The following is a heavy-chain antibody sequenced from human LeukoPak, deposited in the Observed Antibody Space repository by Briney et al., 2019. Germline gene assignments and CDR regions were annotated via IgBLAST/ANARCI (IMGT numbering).Heavy chain of an antibody. CDR2: IRSKLYGGTT. CDR3: TRLFSESSSWALDY. D-gene: IGHD6-13*01. CDR1: GFSFGDYA. J-gene: IGHJ4*02. Sequence: GGSRRLSCTASGFSFGDYAMSWVRQAPGKGLEWVGFIRSKLYGGTTQYAASVKGRFTISRDDSKSIAYLQMNSLKTEDTAVYYCTRLFSESSSWALDYWGQGSLVTVSS. V-gene: IGHV3-49*04.